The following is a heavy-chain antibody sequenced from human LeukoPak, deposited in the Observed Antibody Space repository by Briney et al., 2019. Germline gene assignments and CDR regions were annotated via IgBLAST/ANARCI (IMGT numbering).Heavy chain of an antibody. CDR3: ARVSHSGWYLIWDY. J-gene: IGHJ4*02. V-gene: IGHV3-21*01. D-gene: IGHD6-19*01. CDR1: GFTFSSYS. CDR2: ISSSSSYI. Sequence: GGSLRLSCAASGFTFSSYSMNWVHQAPGKGLEWVSSISSSSSYIYYADSVKGRFTISRDNAKNSLYLQMNSLRAEDTAVYYCARVSHSGWYLIWDYWGQGTLVTVSS.